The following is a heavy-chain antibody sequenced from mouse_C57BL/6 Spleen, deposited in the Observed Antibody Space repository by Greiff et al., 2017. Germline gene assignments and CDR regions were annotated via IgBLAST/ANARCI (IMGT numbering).Heavy chain of an antibody. V-gene: IGHV1-47*01. D-gene: IGHD2-4*01. CDR3: ARRGNDDDAWFAY. J-gene: IGHJ3*01. CDR2: FHPYNDDT. Sequence: VQLQQSGAELVKPGASVKMSCKASGYTFTTYPIEWMKQNHGKSLEWIGNFHPYNDDTKYNEKFKGKATLTVEKSSSTVYLELSRLTSDDSAVXYGARRGNDDDAWFAYWGQGTLVTVSA. CDR1: GYTFTTYP.